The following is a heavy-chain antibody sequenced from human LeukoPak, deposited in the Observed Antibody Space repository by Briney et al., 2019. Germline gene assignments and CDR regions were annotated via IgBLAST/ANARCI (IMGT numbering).Heavy chain of an antibody. CDR1: GVTFSSYS. V-gene: IGHV3-21*01. D-gene: IGHD1-20*01. CDR2: ISSSSSYI. CDR3: ARGGFNWNDPIDY. Sequence: TPGGSLRLSCAASGVTFSSYSMNWVRQAPGKGLEWGSSISSSSSYIYYADSVKGRFTISRDNAKNSVYLQMNSLRAEDTAVYYCARGGFNWNDPIDYWGQGTLVTVSS. J-gene: IGHJ4*02.